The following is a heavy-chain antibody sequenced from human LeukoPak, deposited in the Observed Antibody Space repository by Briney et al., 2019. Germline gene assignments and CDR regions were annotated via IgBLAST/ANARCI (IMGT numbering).Heavy chain of an antibody. CDR1: GYTFTSYD. Sequence: GASVKVSCKASGYTFTSYDINWVRQATGQGLEWMGWMNPNSGNTGYAQKFQGRVTMTRNTSISTAYMELSSLRSEDTAVYYCARAEVNYYYYYMDVWGKGTTVTVSS. CDR3: ARAEVNYYYYYMDV. V-gene: IGHV1-8*01. CDR2: MNPNSGNT. J-gene: IGHJ6*03.